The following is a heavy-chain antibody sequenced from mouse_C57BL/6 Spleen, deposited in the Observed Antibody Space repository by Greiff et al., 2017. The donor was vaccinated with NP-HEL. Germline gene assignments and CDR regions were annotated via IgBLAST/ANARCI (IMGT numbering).Heavy chain of an antibody. J-gene: IGHJ3*01. CDR1: GFTFSDYG. Sequence: EVQLVESGGGLVKPGGSLKLSCAASGFTFSDYGMHWVRQAPEKGLEWVAYISSGSSTIYYAATVKGRFTISRDNAKNTLFLQMTSLRSEDTAMYYCARGYDGYPNWVFAYWGQGTLVTVSA. V-gene: IGHV5-17*01. D-gene: IGHD2-3*01. CDR2: ISSGSSTI. CDR3: ARGYDGYPNWVFAY.